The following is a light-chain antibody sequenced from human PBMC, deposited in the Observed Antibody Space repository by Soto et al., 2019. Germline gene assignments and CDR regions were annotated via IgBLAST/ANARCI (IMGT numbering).Light chain of an antibody. CDR3: QQYGYLVT. CDR2: GVS. CDR1: QSVSSTY. J-gene: IGKJ4*01. V-gene: IGKV3-20*01. Sequence: EIVLTQSPGTLSLSPGKRATLSCRASQSVSSTYLAWYQQKPGQAPRPLIYGVSTRATGIPDRFSGSGSGTDSTLTISRLEPEDFAMYYCQQYGYLVTFGGGTKVDIK.